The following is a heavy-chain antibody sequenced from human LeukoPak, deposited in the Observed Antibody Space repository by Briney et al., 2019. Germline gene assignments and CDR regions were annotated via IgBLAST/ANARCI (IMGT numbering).Heavy chain of an antibody. CDR2: IYYSGRT. CDR1: GGSISSYY. D-gene: IGHD6-13*01. V-gene: IGHV4-59*08. CDR3: ARIETEGSSWYGVHYFDY. J-gene: IGHJ4*02. Sequence: SETLSLTCRVSGGSISSYYWSWIRQPPGKGLEWIGYIYYSGRTSYNPSLKSRVTISVDTSKNQFSLRLSSVTAADTAMYYCARIETEGSSWYGVHYFDYWGRGTQVTVSS.